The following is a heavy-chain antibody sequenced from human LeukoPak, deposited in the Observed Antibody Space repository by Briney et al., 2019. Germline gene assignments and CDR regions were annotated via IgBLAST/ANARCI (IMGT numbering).Heavy chain of an antibody. J-gene: IGHJ4*02. V-gene: IGHV4-39*01. Sequence: SETLSLTCTVSGGSISSNSYSWGWIRQPPGKGLEWIGTIYSSGSTYYNPSLKSRVTISVETSKSQFSLNLGSVTAADTAVYYCARLTRTTSITMVRGYFDFWGLGTLVTVSS. CDR3: ARLTRTTSITMVRGYFDF. CDR1: GGSISSNSYS. D-gene: IGHD3-10*01. CDR2: IYSSGST.